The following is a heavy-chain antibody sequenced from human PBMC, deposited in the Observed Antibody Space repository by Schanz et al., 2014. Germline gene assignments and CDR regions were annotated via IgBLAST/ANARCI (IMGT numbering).Heavy chain of an antibody. Sequence: QVYLVESGGDLVKPGGSLRLSCAASGFTFSDYYMAWIRQAPGKGLEWVSHISGSSIHKNYADSVKGRFSISRDNGETSVYLQINSLRGEDTAVYYCAKDQGSYGSGSYSYFDYWGQGTLATVSS. V-gene: IGHV3-11*05. J-gene: IGHJ4*02. CDR1: GFTFSDYY. CDR3: AKDQGSYGSGSYSYFDY. D-gene: IGHD3-10*01. CDR2: ISGSSIHK.